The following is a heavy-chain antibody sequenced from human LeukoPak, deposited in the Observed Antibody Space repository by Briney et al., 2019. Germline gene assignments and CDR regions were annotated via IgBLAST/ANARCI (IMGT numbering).Heavy chain of an antibody. CDR1: GYTFTAYY. V-gene: IGHV1-2*02. J-gene: IGHJ1*01. CDR2: VNPNTGGT. CDR3: GRDLVSREEVDQP. Sequence: ASAWVSCKASGYTFTAYYIHWIRQAPGQGLEWMGWVNPNTGGTYYAQKFQDRVTMTRGASTTTAYMELNRLTSDDTAVYYCGRDLVSREEVDQPWGQGTLVTVSS. D-gene: IGHD6-13*01.